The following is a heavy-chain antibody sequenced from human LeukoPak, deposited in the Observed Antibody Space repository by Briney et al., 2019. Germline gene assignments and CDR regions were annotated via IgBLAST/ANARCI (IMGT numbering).Heavy chain of an antibody. V-gene: IGHV3-66*01. CDR3: ARDQTYYYDSSGYLY. Sequence: GGSLRLSCAASGFTVSSNYMSWVRQAPGKGLEWASVIYSGGSTYYADSVKGRFTISRDNSKNTLYLQMNSLRAEDTAVYYCARDQTYYYDSSGYLYWGQGTLVTVSS. CDR2: IYSGGST. CDR1: GFTVSSNY. D-gene: IGHD3-22*01. J-gene: IGHJ4*02.